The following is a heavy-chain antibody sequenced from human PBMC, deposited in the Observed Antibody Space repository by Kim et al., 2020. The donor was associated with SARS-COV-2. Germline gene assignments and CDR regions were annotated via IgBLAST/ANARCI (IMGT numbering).Heavy chain of an antibody. CDR3: ARDLDSMGGDYASTYGMDV. D-gene: IGHD3-16*01. Sequence: GRFTISRDNAKNSLYLQMNSLRAEDTAVYYCARDLDSMGGDYASTYGMDVWGQGTTVTVSS. J-gene: IGHJ6*02. V-gene: IGHV3-11*06.